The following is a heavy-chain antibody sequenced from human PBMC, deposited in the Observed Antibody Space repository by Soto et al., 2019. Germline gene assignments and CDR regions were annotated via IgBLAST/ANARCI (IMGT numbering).Heavy chain of an antibody. V-gene: IGHV3-23*01. CDR3: AKETMASAFADY. CDR2: ISGSGDST. Sequence: AGGSLRLSCAASGFTFSTYAMSWVRQAPGKGLEWVSAISGSGDSTYYADSVNGRFTISRDNSKNTVYLQMNSLRAEDTAVYYCAKETMASAFADYWGQGTLVTVSS. J-gene: IGHJ4*02. CDR1: GFTFSTYA.